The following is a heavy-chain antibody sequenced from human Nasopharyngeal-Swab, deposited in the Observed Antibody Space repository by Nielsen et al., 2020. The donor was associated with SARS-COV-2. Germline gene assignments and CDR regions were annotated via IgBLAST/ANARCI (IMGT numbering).Heavy chain of an antibody. Sequence: SVKVSCKASGYTFTSYGISWVRQAPGQGLEWMGWISGNIGTTNYDQNLQGRVTMTTDTSTSTAYMELRNLRSDDTAVYYCARGSTLIDYWGQGTLVTVSS. J-gene: IGHJ4*02. D-gene: IGHD1-26*01. V-gene: IGHV1-18*01. CDR3: ARGSTLIDY. CDR2: ISGNIGTT. CDR1: GYTFTSYG.